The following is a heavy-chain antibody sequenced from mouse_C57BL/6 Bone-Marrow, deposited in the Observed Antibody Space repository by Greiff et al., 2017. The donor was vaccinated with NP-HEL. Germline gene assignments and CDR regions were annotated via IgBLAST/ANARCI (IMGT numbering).Heavy chain of an antibody. V-gene: IGHV3-6*01. Sequence: EVQLVESGPGLVKPSQSLSLTCSVTGYSITSGYYWNWIRRFPGNKLEWVGSISYDGSNNYSPSLKNRISITRDTSKNQFLLKLKSVTAEDTATYYCARAYGNYLDYWGQGTTLTVSS. CDR3: ARAYGNYLDY. D-gene: IGHD2-10*02. J-gene: IGHJ2*01. CDR2: ISYDGSN. CDR1: GYSITSGYY.